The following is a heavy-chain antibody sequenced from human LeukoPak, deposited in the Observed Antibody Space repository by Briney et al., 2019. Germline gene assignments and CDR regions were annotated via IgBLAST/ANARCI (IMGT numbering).Heavy chain of an antibody. CDR2: INHSGST. J-gene: IGHJ4*02. D-gene: IGHD4/OR15-4a*01. CDR1: GGSFSGYY. Sequence: PSETLSLTCAVYGGSFSGYYWSWIRQPPGKGLEWIGEINHSGSTNYNPSLKSRVTISVDTSKNQFSLKLSSVTAADTAVYYCARTSDYDAGYGFDYWGQGTLVTVSS. V-gene: IGHV4-34*01. CDR3: ARTSDYDAGYGFDY.